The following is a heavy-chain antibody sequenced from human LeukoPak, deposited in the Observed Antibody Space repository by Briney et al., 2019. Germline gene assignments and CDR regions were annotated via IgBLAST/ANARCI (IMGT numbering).Heavy chain of an antibody. CDR3: ASPPSYYYDSSGYYS. CDR1: GGSISSSNW. CDR2: IYHSGST. J-gene: IGHJ5*02. V-gene: IGHV4-4*02. Sequence: SETLSLTCAVSGGSISSSNWWSWIRQPPGKGLEWIGEIYHSGSTNYNPSLKSRVTISVDKSKTQFSLKLSSVTAADTAVYYCASPPSYYYDSSGYYSWGQGTLVTVSS. D-gene: IGHD3-22*01.